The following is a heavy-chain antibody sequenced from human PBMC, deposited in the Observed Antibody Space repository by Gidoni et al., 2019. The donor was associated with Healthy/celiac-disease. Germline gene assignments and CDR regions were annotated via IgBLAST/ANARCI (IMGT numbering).Heavy chain of an antibody. CDR1: GGSISSSNW. Sequence: QFQLPESVPGLVTPSGTLSLTCSVSGGSISSSNWWSWVRQPPGKGLEWIGEIYHSGSTNYNTSLKSRVTISVDKSKNQFSLKLSSVTAADTAVYYCASQTTYGSGSYFPLYAFDIWGQGTMVTVSS. V-gene: IGHV4-4*02. CDR3: ASQTTYGSGSYFPLYAFDI. D-gene: IGHD3-10*01. CDR2: IYHSGST. J-gene: IGHJ3*02.